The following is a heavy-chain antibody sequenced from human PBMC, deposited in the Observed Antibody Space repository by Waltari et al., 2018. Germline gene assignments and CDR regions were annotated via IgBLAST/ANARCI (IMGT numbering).Heavy chain of an antibody. Sequence: QVQLVQSGAEVKKPGASVKVSCKASGYTFTGYYMHWVRQAPGQGLEWMGRINPNSGGTNYAQKFQGSVTMTRDTSISTAYMELSRLRSDDTAVYYCARGKTVGASSYYFDYWGQGTLVTVSS. D-gene: IGHD1-26*01. CDR2: INPNSGGT. V-gene: IGHV1-2*06. J-gene: IGHJ4*02. CDR1: GYTFTGYY. CDR3: ARGKTVGASSYYFDY.